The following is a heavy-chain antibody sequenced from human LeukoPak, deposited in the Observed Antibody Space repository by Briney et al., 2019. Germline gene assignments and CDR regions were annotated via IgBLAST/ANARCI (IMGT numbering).Heavy chain of an antibody. CDR3: ARADIAAALVAFDI. D-gene: IGHD6-13*01. J-gene: IGHJ3*02. CDR2: IYYSGST. Sequence: SETLSLTCTVSGGSISSYYWSWIRQPPGKGLEWIGYIYYSGSTNYNPSLKSRVTISVDTSKNQFSLKLSSVTAADTAVYYCARADIAAALVAFDIWGQRTMVTVSS. V-gene: IGHV4-59*01. CDR1: GGSISSYY.